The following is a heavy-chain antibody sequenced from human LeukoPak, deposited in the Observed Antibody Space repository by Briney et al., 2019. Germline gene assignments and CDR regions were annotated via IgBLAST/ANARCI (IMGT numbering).Heavy chain of an antibody. J-gene: IGHJ4*02. CDR3: ATRGYCSGGSCPGVDS. D-gene: IGHD2-15*01. V-gene: IGHV3-53*01. CDR1: GFTVISTY. CDR2: IYSGGST. Sequence: PGGSLRLSCAASGFTVISTYMSWVRPAPGKGLEWVSVIYSGGSTYYADSVKGRFTVSRDNSKNTLYLQMNSLRAEDTAVYYCATRGYCSGGSCPGVDSWGQGTLVTVSS.